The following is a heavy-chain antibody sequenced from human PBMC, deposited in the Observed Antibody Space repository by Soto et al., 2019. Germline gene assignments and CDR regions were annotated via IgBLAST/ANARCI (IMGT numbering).Heavy chain of an antibody. J-gene: IGHJ6*02. CDR2: INNDGSST. V-gene: IGHV3-74*01. D-gene: IGHD7-27*01. CDR1: GFRFSTFW. CDR3: ARVDSGERYRDYFYYYYGMDV. Sequence: EVQLVESGGGLVQPGGSLRLSCAASGFRFSTFWMHWVRQAPGKGLVWVSRINNDGSSTNYADSVKGRFTISRDNAKNTLYLQMSSRRAEDTAVYYCARVDSGERYRDYFYYYYGMDVWGQGTAVTVSS.